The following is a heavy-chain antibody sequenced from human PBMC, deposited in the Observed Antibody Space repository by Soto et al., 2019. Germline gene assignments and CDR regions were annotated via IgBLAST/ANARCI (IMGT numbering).Heavy chain of an antibody. CDR1: GFTFSSYG. Sequence: GGSLRLSCAVSGFTFSSYGMHWVRQAPGKGLEWVAVIWYDGSNKYYAASVKGRFTISRDNSKNTLYLQMNSLRAEDTAVYYCASDSPHGYSYGPLTHWGQGTLVTVSS. CDR3: ASDSPHGYSYGPLTH. CDR2: IWYDGSNK. J-gene: IGHJ4*02. D-gene: IGHD5-18*01. V-gene: IGHV3-33*01.